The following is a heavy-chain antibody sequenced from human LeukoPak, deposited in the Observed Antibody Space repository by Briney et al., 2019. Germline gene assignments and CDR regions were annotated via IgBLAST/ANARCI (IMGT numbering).Heavy chain of an antibody. D-gene: IGHD2-21*01. J-gene: IGHJ4*02. CDR3: AREGVVVRAFDY. V-gene: IGHV4-39*07. Sequence: SETLSLTCTVSGGSISSSSYYWGWIRQPPGKGLEWIGSIYYSGSTYYNPSLKSRVTISVDTSKNQFSLKLSSVTAADTAVYYCAREGVVVRAFDYWGQGTLVTVSS. CDR2: IYYSGST. CDR1: GGSISSSSYY.